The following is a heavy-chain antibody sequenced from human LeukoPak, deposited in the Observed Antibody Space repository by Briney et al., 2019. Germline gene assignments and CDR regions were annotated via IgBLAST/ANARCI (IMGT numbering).Heavy chain of an antibody. CDR1: GGSFSGCY. J-gene: IGHJ6*03. CDR2: INHSGST. CDR3: ARDCSGYRCYYYYMGV. Sequence: PSETLSLTCAVYGGSFSGCYWSWIRQPPGKGLEWIGEINHSGSTNYNPSLKSRVTISVDTSKNQFSLKLSSVTAADTAVYYCARDCSGYRCYYYYMGVWGKGTTVTVSS. V-gene: IGHV4-34*01. D-gene: IGHD2-15*01.